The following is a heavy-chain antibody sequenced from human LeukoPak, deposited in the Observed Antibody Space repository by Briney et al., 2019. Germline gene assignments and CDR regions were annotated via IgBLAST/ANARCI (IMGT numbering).Heavy chain of an antibody. CDR2: INHSGST. CDR1: GGSISSSNYY. Sequence: SETLSLTCTVSGGSISSSNYYWGWIRQPPGKGLEWIGEINHSGSTNYNPSLKSRVTISVDTSKNQFSLRLSSVTAADTAVYYCARGTHYDYVWGSYRPPYYFDYWGQGTLVTVSS. J-gene: IGHJ4*02. V-gene: IGHV4-39*07. D-gene: IGHD3-16*02. CDR3: ARGTHYDYVWGSYRPPYYFDY.